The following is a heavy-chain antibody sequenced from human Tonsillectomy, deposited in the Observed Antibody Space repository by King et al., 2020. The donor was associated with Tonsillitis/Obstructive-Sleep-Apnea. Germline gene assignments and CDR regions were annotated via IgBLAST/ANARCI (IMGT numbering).Heavy chain of an antibody. Sequence: VQLVESGAEVKKPGASVKVSCKASGYTFSSFGISWVRQAPGQGLEWMGWISTYNDNTNYAQKLQGRVTMTTDTSTSTAYMELRSLRSDDTAVYYCAAVSGIAVAGTNYFDSWGQGPLVTVSS. CDR3: AAVSGIAVAGTNYFDS. CDR1: GYTFSSFG. CDR2: ISTYNDNT. V-gene: IGHV1-18*01. D-gene: IGHD6-19*01. J-gene: IGHJ4*02.